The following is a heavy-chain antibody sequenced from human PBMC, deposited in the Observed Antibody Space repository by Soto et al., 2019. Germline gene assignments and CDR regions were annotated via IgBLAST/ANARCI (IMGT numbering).Heavy chain of an antibody. CDR3: ARDSTSIVGPRDYYYGMDV. CDR2: IYYSGST. Sequence: PSETLSLTCTVSGGSISSYYWSWIRQPPGKGLEWIGYIYYSGSTNYNPSLKGRFTISRDNAKNSLYLQMNSLKAEDTAVYYCARDSTSIVGPRDYYYGMDVWGQGTTVTVSS. D-gene: IGHD1-26*01. CDR1: GGSISSYY. J-gene: IGHJ6*01. V-gene: IGHV4-59*12.